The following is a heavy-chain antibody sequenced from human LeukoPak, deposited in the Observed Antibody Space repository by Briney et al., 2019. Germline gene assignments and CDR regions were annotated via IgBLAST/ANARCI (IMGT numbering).Heavy chain of an antibody. V-gene: IGHV3-23*01. Sequence: GGSLRLSCAASGFTFSSHAMSWVRQAPGKGPEWVSGISGSGGSTYYADSVKGRFTISRDNSKNTLYLQMNSLRAEDTAVYYCARAGGGWYIWDYWGQGTLVTVSS. CDR1: GFTFSSHA. J-gene: IGHJ4*02. CDR3: ARAGGGWYIWDY. CDR2: ISGSGGST. D-gene: IGHD2-15*01.